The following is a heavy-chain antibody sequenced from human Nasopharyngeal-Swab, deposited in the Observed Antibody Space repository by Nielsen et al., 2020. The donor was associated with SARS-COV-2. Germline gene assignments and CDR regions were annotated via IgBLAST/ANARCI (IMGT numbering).Heavy chain of an antibody. CDR2: INHSGGT. V-gene: IGHV4-34*01. D-gene: IGHD6-19*01. CDR1: GGSFSGYY. Sequence: SETLSLTCAVYGGSFSGYYWSWIRQPPGKGLEWIGEINHSGGTNYNPSLKSRVTISVDTSKNQFSLKLSSVTAADTAVYYCARGVAGIAVAGTLGWFDPWGQGTLVTVSS. J-gene: IGHJ5*02. CDR3: ARGVAGIAVAGTLGWFDP.